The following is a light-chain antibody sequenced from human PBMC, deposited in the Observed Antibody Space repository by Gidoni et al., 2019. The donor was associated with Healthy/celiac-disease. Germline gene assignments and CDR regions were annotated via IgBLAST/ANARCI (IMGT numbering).Light chain of an antibody. CDR2: SKN. CDR1: SLRIYD. CDR3: NSRDSSGDHLV. J-gene: IGLJ2*01. V-gene: IGLV3-19*01. Sequence: SSELTQDPAVSVALGQTVRITCQGDSLRIYDASWYQQEPGQAPVLVIYSKNNRPWGTPNRFSGSNSGNTASLTITWAQAEDEADYYCNSRDSSGDHLVFGGVTQLTVL.